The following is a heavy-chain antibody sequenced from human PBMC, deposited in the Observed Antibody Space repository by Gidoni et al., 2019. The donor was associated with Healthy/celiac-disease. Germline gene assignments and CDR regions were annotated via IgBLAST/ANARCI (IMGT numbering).Heavy chain of an antibody. CDR3: AKDRYYGAGSYYNVGWFDP. D-gene: IGHD3-10*01. CDR1: GFSFRSYA. Sequence: EVQLLESGGGLVQPGGSLRLSCEASGFSFRSYAMSWVRQAPGKGLEWVSAISGSGGSTYYADSVKGRFTISRDNSKNTLYLQMNSLRAEDTAVDYGAKDRYYGAGSYYNVGWFDPWGQGTLVTGSS. V-gene: IGHV3-23*01. CDR2: ISGSGGST. J-gene: IGHJ5*02.